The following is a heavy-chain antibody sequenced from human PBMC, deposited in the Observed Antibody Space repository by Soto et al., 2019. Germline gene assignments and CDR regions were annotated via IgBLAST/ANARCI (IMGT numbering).Heavy chain of an antibody. J-gene: IGHJ6*02. Sequence: GAPVKVSCKPSGYTFTGYYIHWVRQAPGQGLEWMGWINPNSGATNYAQKLQGRVTMTTDTSTSTAYMELRSLRSDDTAVYYCARVGYSYGDYYYGMDVWGQGTTVTVSS. CDR2: INPNSGAT. V-gene: IGHV1-2*02. D-gene: IGHD5-18*01. CDR1: GYTFTGYY. CDR3: ARVGYSYGDYYYGMDV.